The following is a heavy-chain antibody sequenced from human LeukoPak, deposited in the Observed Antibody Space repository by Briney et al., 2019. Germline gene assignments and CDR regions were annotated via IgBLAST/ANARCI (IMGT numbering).Heavy chain of an antibody. D-gene: IGHD5-24*01. Sequence: GGSLRLSCAASGFTSSTYWMIWVRQAPGKGLEWVASIKQDGSETYYVDSVKGRFALSRDNAKNSLYLQMNSLRADDTAVYYCARDRESRWDFELWGRGTLVTVSS. CDR2: IKQDGSET. J-gene: IGHJ2*01. V-gene: IGHV3-7*01. CDR3: ARDRESRWDFEL. CDR1: GFTSSTYW.